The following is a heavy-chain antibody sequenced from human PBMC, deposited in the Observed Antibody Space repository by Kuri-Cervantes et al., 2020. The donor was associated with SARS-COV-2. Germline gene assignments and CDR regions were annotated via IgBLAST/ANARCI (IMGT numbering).Heavy chain of an antibody. CDR3: ARTGVVPAAPYYYYGMDV. V-gene: IGHV3-74*01. D-gene: IGHD2-2*01. CDR2: INPDGSYT. CDR1: GFTFSSYA. Sequence: GESLKISCSASGFTFSSYAMHWVRQAPGKGLVWVSRINPDGSYTNNADSVKGRFTLSRDNAKNSLYLQMNSLRAEDTAVYYCARTGVVPAAPYYYYGMDVWGQGTTVTVSS. J-gene: IGHJ6*02.